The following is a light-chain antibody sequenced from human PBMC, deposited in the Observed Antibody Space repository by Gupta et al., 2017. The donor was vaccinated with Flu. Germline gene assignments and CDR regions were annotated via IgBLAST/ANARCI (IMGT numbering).Light chain of an antibody. V-gene: IGLV1-40*01. CDR3: QSYDSSLRGSL. CDR2: DNS. CDR1: AANIGAGYA. J-gene: IGLJ2*01. Sequence: QSVLTQPPSVSGAPGQRVTLSCTGSAANIGAGYAVHWYQQTPGTAPKLLIYDNSFRPSEVPDRFSGSKSGASASLAITGLRAEDEAVYYCQSYDSSLRGSLFGGGTKVTVL.